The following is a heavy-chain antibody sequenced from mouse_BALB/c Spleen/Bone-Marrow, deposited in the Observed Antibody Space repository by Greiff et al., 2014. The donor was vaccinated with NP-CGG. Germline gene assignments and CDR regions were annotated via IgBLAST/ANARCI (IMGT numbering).Heavy chain of an antibody. CDR1: GYTFTSYD. D-gene: IGHD2-3*01. V-gene: IGHV1S56*01. Sequence: VQLQQSGPELVKPGALVKISCKASGYTFTSYDINWVKQRPGQGLEWIGWIYPGDGNTKYNEKFKGKATLTADRSSSTAYMQLSSLTSGNSAVYFCARSDDGFPYSFDSWGQGTTLTVSS. CDR3: ARSDDGFPYSFDS. J-gene: IGHJ2*01. CDR2: IYPGDGNT.